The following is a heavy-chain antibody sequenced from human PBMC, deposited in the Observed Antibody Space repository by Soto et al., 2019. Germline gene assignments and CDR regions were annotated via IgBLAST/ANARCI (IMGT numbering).Heavy chain of an antibody. J-gene: IGHJ3*02. CDR2: VGRGDST. D-gene: IGHD2-2*01. CDR1: GFSFSTYA. CDR3: AKGILVEVPGTGAFDI. V-gene: IGHV3-23*01. Sequence: EVQLLESGGGLVQPGGSLRLSCAASGFSFSTYAMSWVRQAPGKGLEWVSTVGRGDSTFYADSVRGRFTISRDNSNNDLFQQMNSLRADDTALYYGAKGILVEVPGTGAFDIWGQGTMVIVSS.